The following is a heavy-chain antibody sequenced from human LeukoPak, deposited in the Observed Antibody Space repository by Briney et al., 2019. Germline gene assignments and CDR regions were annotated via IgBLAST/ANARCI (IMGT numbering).Heavy chain of an antibody. V-gene: IGHV3-7*01. CDR1: GFTFSDYW. Sequence: GGSLRLSCVASGFTFSDYWMSWVRQAPGKGLECVANIKEDGSEKYYVDSVKGRFTISRDNAKNSLYLQMNSLRAEDTAVYYCARQGDDYWGHGTLVTVSS. CDR2: IKEDGSEK. J-gene: IGHJ4*01. D-gene: IGHD3-16*01. CDR3: ARQGDDY.